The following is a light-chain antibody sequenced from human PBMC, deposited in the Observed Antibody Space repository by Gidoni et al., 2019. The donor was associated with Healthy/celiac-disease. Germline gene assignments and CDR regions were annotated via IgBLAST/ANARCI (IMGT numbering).Light chain of an antibody. Sequence: DIQMTQSPSSLSASVGDRVTITCRASQSISSYLNWYQQKPGKAPKLLIYAASSLQSGVPSRFSGSGSGTDFTLTISRLQTEDFETYYCQQSYSTPYTFGQGTKLEIK. CDR1: QSISSY. J-gene: IGKJ2*01. CDR3: QQSYSTPYT. CDR2: AAS. V-gene: IGKV1-39*01.